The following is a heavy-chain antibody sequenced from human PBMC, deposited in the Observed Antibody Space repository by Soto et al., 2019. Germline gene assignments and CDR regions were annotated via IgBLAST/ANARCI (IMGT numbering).Heavy chain of an antibody. Sequence: QLVQSGAELKKPGASVKVSCKASRYSFTSYDINWVRQAPGQGLEWVGWMNPNGGDTGFAQKFQGRVTLTRNTSRSTAYMELSSLRSEDTAVYYCARALNTGMGPRFYYFGMDVWGQGTTVTVSS. J-gene: IGHJ6*02. V-gene: IGHV1-8*01. CDR2: MNPNGGDT. CDR3: ARALNTGMGPRFYYFGMDV. D-gene: IGHD4-4*01. CDR1: RYSFTSYD.